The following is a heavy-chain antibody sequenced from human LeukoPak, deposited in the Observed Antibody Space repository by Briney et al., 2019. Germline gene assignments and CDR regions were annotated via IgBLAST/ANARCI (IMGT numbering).Heavy chain of an antibody. V-gene: IGHV4-59*01. CDR2: IYYSGST. Sequence: SETLSHTCTVSGGPISSYYWSWIRQPPGKGLEWIGYIYYSGSTNYNPSLKSRVSISVDTSKNQFSLKLSSVTAADTAVYYCARVRDGYNYYYYYYMEVWGKATPVTVSS. CDR1: GGPISSYY. CDR3: ARVRDGYNYYYYYYMEV. D-gene: IGHD5-24*01. J-gene: IGHJ6*03.